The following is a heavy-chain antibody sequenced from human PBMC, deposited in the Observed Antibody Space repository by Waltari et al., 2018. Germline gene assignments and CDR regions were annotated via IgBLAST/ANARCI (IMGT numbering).Heavy chain of an antibody. J-gene: IGHJ4*02. Sequence: QVQLQESGPGLVKPSQTLSLTCTVSGGSISSGGYYWSWIRQHPGKGLEWIGYIYYSGTTYYNPSLKSRVTISGDTSKNQFSLKLSSVTAADTAVYYCARDSPGVDCSSTSCPYYFDYWGQGTLVTVSS. CDR1: GGSISSGGYY. D-gene: IGHD2-2*01. V-gene: IGHV4-31*03. CDR2: IYYSGTT. CDR3: ARDSPGVDCSSTSCPYYFDY.